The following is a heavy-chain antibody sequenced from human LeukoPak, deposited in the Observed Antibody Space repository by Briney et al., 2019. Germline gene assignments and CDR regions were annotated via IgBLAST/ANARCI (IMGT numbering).Heavy chain of an antibody. J-gene: IGHJ4*02. D-gene: IGHD2-2*01. CDR2: IHSGGNT. V-gene: IGHV4-59*01. Sequence: PSETLSLTCSVSGASITDNYWMWIRQPPGKGLEWIGYIHSGGNTNYNPALRSRATFSIATSRAQFSLTLTSVSAADTAVYYCAKVDSSYDFVFDYWGQGIVVTVSS. CDR1: GASITDNY. CDR3: AKVDSSYDFVFDY.